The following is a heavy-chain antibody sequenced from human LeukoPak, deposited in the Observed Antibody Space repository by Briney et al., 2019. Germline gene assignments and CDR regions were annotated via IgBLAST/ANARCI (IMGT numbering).Heavy chain of an antibody. CDR2: IKQDGSEK. Sequence: GGSLRLSCAASGFTFSSYWMSWVRQAPGKGLEWVANIKQDGSEKYYVDSVKGRFTISGDNAKNSLYLQMNSLRAEDTAVYYCARLRRYNIVVITYFDYWGQGTLVTVSS. CDR1: GFTFSSYW. D-gene: IGHD3-22*01. J-gene: IGHJ4*02. CDR3: ARLRRYNIVVITYFDY. V-gene: IGHV3-7*01.